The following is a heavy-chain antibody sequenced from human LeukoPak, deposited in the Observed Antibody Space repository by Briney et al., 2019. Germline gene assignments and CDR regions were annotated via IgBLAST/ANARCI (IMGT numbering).Heavy chain of an antibody. J-gene: IGHJ5*02. D-gene: IGHD3-3*01. CDR3: AKDYDFWSGYYPA. CDR1: GFTFSSYA. Sequence: GGSLRLSCAASGFTFSSYAMSWVRQAPGKGLEWVSAISGSGGSTYYADSVKGRFTISRDNSKNTLYLQMNSLRAEDTAVHYCAKDYDFWSGYYPAWGQGTLVTVSS. V-gene: IGHV3-23*01. CDR2: ISGSGGST.